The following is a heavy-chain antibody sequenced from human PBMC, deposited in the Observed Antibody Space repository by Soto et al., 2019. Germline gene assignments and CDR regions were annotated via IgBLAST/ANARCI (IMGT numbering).Heavy chain of an antibody. CDR3: ARDQAEGYYDSSGYFNY. Sequence: ASVKVSCKASGYTFTSYGMSWVRQSPGQGLEWKGWIRAYNGNTNYAKKIQGRVTMNTDTSTRTAYMELRRLSSDDTAVYYCARDQAEGYYDSSGYFNYWGQGTMVTVYS. CDR1: GYTFTSYG. CDR2: IRAYNGNT. J-gene: IGHJ4*02. D-gene: IGHD3-22*01. V-gene: IGHV1-18*04.